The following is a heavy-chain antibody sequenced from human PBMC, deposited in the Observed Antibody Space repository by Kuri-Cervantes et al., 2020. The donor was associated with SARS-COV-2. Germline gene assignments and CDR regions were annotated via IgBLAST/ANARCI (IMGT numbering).Heavy chain of an antibody. V-gene: IGHV3-23*01. J-gene: IGHJ4*02. CDR1: GLTFNSYD. Sequence: GESLKISCAASGLTFNSYDLSCVRQAPGKGLEWVSAMSGSGASTYYAVSVKGRFTVSRDNPKNMFYLQMNSLRADDTAVYYCTTATFFGVSIIGGIDLWGQGTLVTVSS. D-gene: IGHD3-3*01. CDR2: MSGSGAST. CDR3: TTATFFGVSIIGGIDL.